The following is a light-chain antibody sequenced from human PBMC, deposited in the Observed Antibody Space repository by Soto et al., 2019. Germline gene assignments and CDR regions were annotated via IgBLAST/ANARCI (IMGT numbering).Light chain of an antibody. CDR1: QSGSSSY. J-gene: IGKJ1*01. CDR2: GAS. CDR3: QHCGSPQWTFGQWT. V-gene: IGKV3-20*01. Sequence: IVLTQSPGTVSLSPGERATLSCRASQSGSSSYLAWYQQRPGQAPRLLIFGASTRATGIPDRFRGRGSGTDFPLNISRLAPEDSAVYFRQHCGSPQWTFGQWTFGQGTKGEI.